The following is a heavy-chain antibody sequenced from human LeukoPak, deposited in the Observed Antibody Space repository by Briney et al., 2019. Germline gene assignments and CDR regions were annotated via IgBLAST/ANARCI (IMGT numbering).Heavy chain of an antibody. D-gene: IGHD3-10*01. J-gene: IGHJ5*02. CDR3: ARSRFGDVFDP. CDR1: GGSISSSSYY. CDR2: IYYSGST. V-gene: IGHV4-61*01. Sequence: SQTLSLTCTASGGSISSSSYYWSWIRQPPGKGLEWIGYIYYSGSTNYNPSLKSRVTISVDTSKNQFSLKLSSVTAADTAVYYCARSRFGDVFDPWGQGTLVTVSS.